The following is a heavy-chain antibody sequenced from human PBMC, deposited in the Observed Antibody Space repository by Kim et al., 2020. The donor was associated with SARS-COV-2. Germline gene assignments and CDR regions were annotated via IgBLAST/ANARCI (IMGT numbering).Heavy chain of an antibody. CDR1: GFTFSSYG. D-gene: IGHD6-6*01. J-gene: IGHJ4*01. CDR3: AKSPKIAARPDSTDY. Sequence: GGSLRLSCAASGFTFSSYGMHWVRQAPGKGLEWVAVISYDGSNKYYADSVKGRFTISRDNSKNTLYLQMNSLRAEDTAVYYCAKSPKIAARPDSTDYWG. CDR2: ISYDGSNK. V-gene: IGHV3-30*18.